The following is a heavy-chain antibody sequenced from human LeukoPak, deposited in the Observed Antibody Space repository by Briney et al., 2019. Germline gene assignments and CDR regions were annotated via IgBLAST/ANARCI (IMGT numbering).Heavy chain of an antibody. D-gene: IGHD3-22*01. CDR1: GFTFSSYI. J-gene: IGHJ4*02. V-gene: IGHV3-48*01. Sequence: GSLRLSCAASGFTFSSYIMNWVRQAPGKGLEWVSYISSSSSTIYYADSVKGRFTISRDNAKNSLYLQMNSLRAEDTAVYYCARTGSQDSSGYYSSDYWGQGTLVTVSS. CDR2: ISSSSSTI. CDR3: ARTGSQDSSGYYSSDY.